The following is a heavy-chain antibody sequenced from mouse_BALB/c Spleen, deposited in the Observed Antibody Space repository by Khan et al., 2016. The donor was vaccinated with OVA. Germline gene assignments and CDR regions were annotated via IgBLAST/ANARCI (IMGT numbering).Heavy chain of an antibody. CDR2: ISSDGDYT. Sequence: VQLKESGGDLVKPGGSLKLSCAASGFTFSSYSMSWVRQTPDKRLEWVATISSDGDYTYYPDSVKGRFTISRDNAKNTLYLQMSSLQSEDTAMXYGASHLTGSFAYWGQGTLVTVSA. V-gene: IGHV5-6*01. CDR3: ASHLTGSFAY. CDR1: GFTFSSYS. J-gene: IGHJ3*01. D-gene: IGHD4-1*01.